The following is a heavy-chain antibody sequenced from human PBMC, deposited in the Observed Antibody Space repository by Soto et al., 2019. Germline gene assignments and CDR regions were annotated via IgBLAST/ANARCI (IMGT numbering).Heavy chain of an antibody. CDR2: ISAYNGNT. D-gene: IGHD3-22*01. Sequence: ASVKVSCKASGYTFTSYGISWVRQAPGQGLEWMGWISAYNGNTNYAQKLQGRVTITTDTFTSTAYMELRSLRSDDTAVYYCARDTCSYYDSSGYYPLDYWGQGTLVTVSS. V-gene: IGHV1-18*04. CDR1: GYTFTSYG. J-gene: IGHJ4*02. CDR3: ARDTCSYYDSSGYYPLDY.